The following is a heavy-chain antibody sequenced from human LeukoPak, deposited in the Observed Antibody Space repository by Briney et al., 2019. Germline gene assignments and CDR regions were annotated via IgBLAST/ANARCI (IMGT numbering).Heavy chain of an antibody. V-gene: IGHV1-3*01. CDR3: ARGQNTPMVRGVIFDY. J-gene: IGHJ4*02. D-gene: IGHD3-10*01. Sequence: ASVKVSCKASGYTFTSYAMHWVRQAPGQRLEWIGWIHAGNGNTKYSQEFQGRVTITRDASASTAYMELSSLRSEDTAVYYCARGQNTPMVRGVIFDYWGQGTLVTVSS. CDR1: GYTFTSYA. CDR2: IHAGNGNT.